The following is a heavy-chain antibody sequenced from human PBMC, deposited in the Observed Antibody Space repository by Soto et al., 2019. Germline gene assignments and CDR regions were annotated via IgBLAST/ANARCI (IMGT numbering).Heavy chain of an antibody. CDR3: ARTQQPYAFDI. CDR2: IYHSGST. D-gene: IGHD6-13*01. V-gene: IGHV4-30-2*01. Sequence: SETLSLTCTVSGDSISGGYSWSWIRQPPGKGLEWIGYIYHSGSTYYNPSLKSRVTISVDRSKNQFSLKLSSVTAADTAVYYCARTQQPYAFDIWGQGTMVTVSS. J-gene: IGHJ3*02. CDR1: GDSISGGYS.